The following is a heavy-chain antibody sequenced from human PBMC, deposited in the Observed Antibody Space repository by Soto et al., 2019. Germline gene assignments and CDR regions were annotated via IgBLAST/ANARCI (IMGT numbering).Heavy chain of an antibody. CDR3: ANLAKNYYHYMDV. V-gene: IGHV4-59*12. D-gene: IGHD1-26*01. J-gene: IGHJ6*03. CDR1: SDSISSYY. Sequence: SETMSLTCSVSSDSISSYYWIWIRQYPEKGQEWIGYTDYSGNTNYNPSLKSRVTISGDTSKNQFSLRLSSVNAVDTAVYYCANLAKNYYHYMDVWGQGTTVTVSS. CDR2: TDYSGNT.